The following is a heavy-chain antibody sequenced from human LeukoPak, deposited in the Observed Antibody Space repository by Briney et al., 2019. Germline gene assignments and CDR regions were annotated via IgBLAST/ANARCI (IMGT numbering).Heavy chain of an antibody. J-gene: IGHJ6*02. CDR3: VRLGDLGMDV. CDR2: IYHTGST. D-gene: IGHD3-10*01. Sequence: PSQTLSPTCTVSGDPISSGDYFWSWVRQPPGKGLEWVGYIYHTGSTYYTPCLKSRIVLSVDTSKNQFSLKLTSVSVADTAMYFCVRLGDLGMDVWGQGTTVTVSS. CDR1: GDPISSGDYF. V-gene: IGHV4-30-4*01.